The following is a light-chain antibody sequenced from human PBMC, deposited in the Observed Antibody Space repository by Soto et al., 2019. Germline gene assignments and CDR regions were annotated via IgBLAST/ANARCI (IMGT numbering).Light chain of an antibody. CDR2: WAS. CDR3: QQYYGIHYI. Sequence: DIVMTQSPDSLAVSLGERATINCKSSQSLLLSSNNKNYLAWYQQKPGQPPKLLIYWASTRESGVPDRFSGSGSETEFALTISNLQAEDVAVYYGQQYYGIHYIFGQGTKLEIK. V-gene: IGKV4-1*01. CDR1: QSLLLSSNNKNY. J-gene: IGKJ2*01.